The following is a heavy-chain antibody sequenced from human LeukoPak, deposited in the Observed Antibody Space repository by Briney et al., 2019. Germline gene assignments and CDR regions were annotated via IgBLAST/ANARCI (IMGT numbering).Heavy chain of an antibody. D-gene: IGHD6-13*01. CDR1: GGSISSYY. V-gene: IGHV4-59*01. CDR2: IYYSGST. J-gene: IGHJ2*01. CDR3: ARARTGYSSSWQGPNWYFDL. Sequence: PSETLSLTCTVSGGSISSYYWSWIRQPPGKGLEWIGYIYYSGSTNYNPSLKSRVTISVDTSKNQFSLKLSSVTAADTAVYYCARARTGYSSSWQGPNWYFDLWGRGTLVTVSS.